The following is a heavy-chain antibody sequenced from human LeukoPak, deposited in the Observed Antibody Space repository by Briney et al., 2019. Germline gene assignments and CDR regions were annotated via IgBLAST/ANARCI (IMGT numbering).Heavy chain of an antibody. D-gene: IGHD1-26*01. Sequence: PSETLSLTCTVSGGSISISGYYWVWIRQPPGKGLEWIGSIFYSGSTFYNPSLKSRVTISVDTSKNQFSLKLSSVTAADTAVYYCARRGATTIFDYWGQGTLVTVSS. V-gene: IGHV4-39*07. CDR2: IFYSGST. CDR3: ARRGATTIFDY. J-gene: IGHJ4*02. CDR1: GGSISISGYY.